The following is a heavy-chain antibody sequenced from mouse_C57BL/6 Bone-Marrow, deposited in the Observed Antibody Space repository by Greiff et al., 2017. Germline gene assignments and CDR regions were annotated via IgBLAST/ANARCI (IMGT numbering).Heavy chain of an antibody. J-gene: IGHJ3*01. CDR1: GFTFSDYY. D-gene: IGHD2-4*01. CDR2: ISNGGGST. V-gene: IGHV5-12*01. CDR3: ARHADGNDYGFAY. Sequence: EVKLMESGGGLVQPGGSLTLSCAASGFTFSDYYMYWVRQTPEKRLVWVAYISNGGGSTYYPDTVKGRFTISSDNAKNTLYLQMSRLKSEDTAMYYCARHADGNDYGFAYWGQGTLVTVSA.